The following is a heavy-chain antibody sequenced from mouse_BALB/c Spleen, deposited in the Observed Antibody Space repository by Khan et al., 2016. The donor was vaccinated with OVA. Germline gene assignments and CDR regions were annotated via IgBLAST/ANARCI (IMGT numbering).Heavy chain of an antibody. V-gene: IGHV3-2*02. J-gene: IGHJ2*01. D-gene: IGHD1-2*01. CDR2: ISYSGST. Sequence: EVQLQESGPGLVKPSQSLSLTCTVTGYSITSGYGWNWIRQFPGNKLEWLGYISYSGSTNYNPSLRRRIAITRDTSKNQFFLLLHSVTTEDTATYYCARTARIKYWGQGTTLTVSS. CDR3: ARTARIKY. CDR1: GYSITSGYG.